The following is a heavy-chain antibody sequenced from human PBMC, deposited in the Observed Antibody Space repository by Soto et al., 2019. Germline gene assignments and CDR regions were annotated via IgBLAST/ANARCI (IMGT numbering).Heavy chain of an antibody. CDR2: IIPIFGTA. V-gene: IGHV1-69*12. Sequence: QVQLVQSGAEVKKPGSSVKVSCKASGGTFSSYAISWVRQAPGQGLEWMGGIIPIFGTANYAQKFQGRVTITADESTSTAYMELSSLRSEDTAVYYCARALPYYDPRQYYYYYYGMDVWGQGTTVTVSS. J-gene: IGHJ6*02. CDR1: GGTFSSYA. D-gene: IGHD3-22*01. CDR3: ARALPYYDPRQYYYYYYGMDV.